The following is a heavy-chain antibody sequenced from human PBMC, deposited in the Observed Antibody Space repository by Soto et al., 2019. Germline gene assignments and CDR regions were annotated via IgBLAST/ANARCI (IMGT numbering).Heavy chain of an antibody. CDR3: ARAYYYGSGSYYGSNYFDY. CDR2: IYWDDDK. CDR1: GFSLSTSGVG. V-gene: IGHV2-5*02. Sequence: QITLKESGPTLVKPTQTLTLTCTFSGFSLSTSGVGVGWIRQPPGKALEWLALIYWDDDKRYSPSLKSRLTITKDTSKNQVVLTMTTMDPVDTATYYCARAYYYGSGSYYGSNYFDYWGQGTLVTVSS. D-gene: IGHD3-10*01. J-gene: IGHJ4*02.